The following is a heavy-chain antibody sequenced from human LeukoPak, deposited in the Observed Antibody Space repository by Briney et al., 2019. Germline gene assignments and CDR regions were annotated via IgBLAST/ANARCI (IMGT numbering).Heavy chain of an antibody. CDR1: GFTFSSYA. CDR2: ISGSGGST. Sequence: GGSLRLSCAASGFTFSSYAMSWVRQAPGKGLQWVSAISGSGGSTYYADSVKGRFTISRDNSKNTLYLQMNSLRAEDTAVYYCAKDLSGSWPHRPYDYWGQGTLVTVSS. D-gene: IGHD6-13*01. CDR3: AKDLSGSWPHRPYDY. V-gene: IGHV3-23*01. J-gene: IGHJ4*02.